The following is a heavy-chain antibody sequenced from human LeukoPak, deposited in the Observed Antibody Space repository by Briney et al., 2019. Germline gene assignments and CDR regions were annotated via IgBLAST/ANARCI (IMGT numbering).Heavy chain of an antibody. CDR1: GFTFSSCA. CDR3: VTSSSSGWYADY. D-gene: IGHD6-19*01. V-gene: IGHV3-64D*09. Sequence: GGSLRLSCSASGFTFSSCAMHWVRQAPGKGLEYVSAISGSGSSTYYADSVKGSFTISRDNSKNTLFLQMSSLRPEDTAVYYCVTSSSSGWYADYWGQGTLVTVSS. J-gene: IGHJ4*02. CDR2: ISGSGSST.